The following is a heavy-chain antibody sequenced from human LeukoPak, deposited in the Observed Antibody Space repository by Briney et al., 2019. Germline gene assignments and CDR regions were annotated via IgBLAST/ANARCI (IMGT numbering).Heavy chain of an antibody. CDR2: INTNTGNP. Sequence: ASVKVSCKASGYTFTSYTMNWVRQAPGQGLEWMGWINTNTGNPTYAQGFTGRFVFSLDTSVSTAYLQITSLKAEDTAVYYCARAHPGYSYGPPFIDYWGQGTLVTVYS. V-gene: IGHV7-4-1*02. D-gene: IGHD5-18*01. CDR3: ARAHPGYSYGPPFIDY. J-gene: IGHJ4*02. CDR1: GYTFTSYT.